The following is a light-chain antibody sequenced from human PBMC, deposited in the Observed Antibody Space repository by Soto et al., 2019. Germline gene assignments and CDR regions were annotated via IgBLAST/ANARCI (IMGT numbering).Light chain of an antibody. J-gene: IGKJ1*01. V-gene: IGKV3-20*01. Sequence: EIVLTQSPGTLSLSPGESVTISCRASQRGSSSYLAWYQQKPGQAPRLLIYVASSRATGIADRFSGSGSGTHFTLTISGLEHEDFEVYSYQQYGSAVWTFGQGAKVAIK. CDR1: QRGSSSY. CDR3: QQYGSAVWT. CDR2: VAS.